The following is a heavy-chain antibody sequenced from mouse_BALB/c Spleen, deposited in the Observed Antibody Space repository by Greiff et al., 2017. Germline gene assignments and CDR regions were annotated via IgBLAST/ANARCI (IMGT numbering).Heavy chain of an antibody. J-gene: IGHJ3*01. CDR3: AGYYRYAWFAY. Sequence: EVKLVESGGGLVQPGGSRKLSCAASGFTFSSFGMHWVRQAPEKGLEWVAYISSGSSTIYYADTVKGRFTISRDNPKNTLFLQMTSLRSEDTAMYYCAGYYRYAWFAYWGQGTLVTVSA. D-gene: IGHD2-14*01. CDR1: GFTFSSFG. V-gene: IGHV5-17*02. CDR2: ISSGSSTI.